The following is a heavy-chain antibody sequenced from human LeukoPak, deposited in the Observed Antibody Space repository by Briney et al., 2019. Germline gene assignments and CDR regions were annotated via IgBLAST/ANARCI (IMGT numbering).Heavy chain of an antibody. CDR1: GFTFSDYY. V-gene: IGHV3-11*01. CDR3: ARGLPRLLWFGEFRFDP. Sequence: GGSLRLSCAGSGFTFSDYYMSWIRQAPGKGLEWVSYISSSGSTIHYADSVKGRFTISRDNAKNSLYLQMNRLRDVDTAVYYCARGLPRLLWFGEFRFDPWGQGTLVTVSS. CDR2: ISSSGSTI. J-gene: IGHJ5*02. D-gene: IGHD3-10*01.